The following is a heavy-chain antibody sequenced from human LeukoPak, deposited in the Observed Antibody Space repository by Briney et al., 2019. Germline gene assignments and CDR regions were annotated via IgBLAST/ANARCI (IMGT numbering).Heavy chain of an antibody. J-gene: IGHJ4*02. V-gene: IGHV3-23*01. CDR2: ISGSGGGT. D-gene: IGHD6-19*01. CDR3: AREGIAVAGLDY. Sequence: GGSLRLSCAAAGFTVSTSAMSWVRQAPGKGLEWVSGISGSGGGTYYADSVKGRFSISRDNSKNTLYLQMNSLRAEDTAVYYCAREGIAVAGLDYWGQGTLVTVSS. CDR1: GFTVSTSA.